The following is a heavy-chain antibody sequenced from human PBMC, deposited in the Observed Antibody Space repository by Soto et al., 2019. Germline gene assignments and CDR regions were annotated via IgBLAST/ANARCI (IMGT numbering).Heavy chain of an antibody. J-gene: IGHJ3*02. CDR3: AGGAYSSDAFDI. D-gene: IGHD4-4*01. Sequence: QVQLVQSGAEVKKPGSSVKVSCKASGGTFRNYAINWVRQAPGQGLEWMGGIIPIFGTVNYAQNFQGRVTIMAVKSTSTAYMELSNLRSEDTAVYFCAGGAYSSDAFDIWGQGTMVTVSS. V-gene: IGHV1-69*06. CDR2: IIPIFGTV. CDR1: GGTFRNYA.